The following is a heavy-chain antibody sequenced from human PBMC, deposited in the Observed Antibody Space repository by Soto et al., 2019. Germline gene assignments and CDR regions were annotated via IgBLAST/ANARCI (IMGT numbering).Heavy chain of an antibody. V-gene: IGHV3-30-3*01. J-gene: IGHJ4*02. CDR3: ARTTAVAGTPEFDY. D-gene: IGHD6-19*01. CDR1: GFTFSSFS. CDR2: ISYDGSTK. Sequence: QVQLVESGGGVVQPGGSLRLSCVASGFTFSSFSLHWVRQAPGKGLEWLALISYDGSTKYNADSVKGRFTISRENSNNTLYLQLSSLRPDDTAVYYCARTTAVAGTPEFDYWGQGALVTVSS.